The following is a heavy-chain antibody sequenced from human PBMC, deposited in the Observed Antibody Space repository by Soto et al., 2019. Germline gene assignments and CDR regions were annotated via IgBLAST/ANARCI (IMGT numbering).Heavy chain of an antibody. CDR2: IGVFNGDT. Sequence: QVQLVQSGAEVKKPGASVKVSCKASGYTFTSYGGTWVRQAPGQGLEWKGWIGVFNGDTNYAQKFQGRVTMTTDPPTSTASMELRSLTSVDSAVYYCARDYSLSALAGAYWGQGTLVTVYS. CDR1: GYTFTSYG. J-gene: IGHJ4*02. V-gene: IGHV1-18*01. D-gene: IGHD2-21*01. CDR3: ARDYSLSALAGAY.